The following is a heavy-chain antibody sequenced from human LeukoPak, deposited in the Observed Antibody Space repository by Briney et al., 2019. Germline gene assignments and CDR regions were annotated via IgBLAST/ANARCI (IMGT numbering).Heavy chain of an antibody. CDR1: GGSISSYY. Sequence: SETLSLTYTVSGGSISSYYWSWIRQPPGKGLEWIGYIYYSGSTNYNPSLKSRVTISVDTSKNQFSLKLRSVTAADTAVYYCARASCGGGTCYDSRGWFDPWGQGTLVTVSS. CDR3: ARASCGGGTCYDSRGWFDP. CDR2: IYYSGST. D-gene: IGHD2-15*01. V-gene: IGHV4-59*12. J-gene: IGHJ5*02.